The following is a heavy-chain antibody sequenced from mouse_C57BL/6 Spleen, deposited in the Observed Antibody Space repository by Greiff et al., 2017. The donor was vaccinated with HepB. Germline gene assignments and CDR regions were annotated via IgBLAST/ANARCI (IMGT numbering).Heavy chain of an antibody. CDR1: GFTFSDYG. CDR3: ARHGDGYYGAY. D-gene: IGHD2-3*01. J-gene: IGHJ3*01. V-gene: IGHV5-15*01. Sequence: EVQLVESGGGLVQPGGSLKLSCAASGFTFSDYGMAWVRQAPRKGPEWVAFISNLAYSIYYADTVTGRFTISRENAKNTLYLEMSSLRSEDTAMYYCARHGDGYYGAYWGQGTLVTVSA. CDR2: ISNLAYSI.